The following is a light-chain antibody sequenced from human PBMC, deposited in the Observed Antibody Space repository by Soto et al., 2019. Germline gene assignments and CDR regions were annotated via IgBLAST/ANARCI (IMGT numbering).Light chain of an antibody. Sequence: DIQMTQSPSSVSASIGDRVTIICRASQGISSSLAWYQQKPGKAPKLLIYAAFTLHSGVPSRFSGSASGTDFTLTISRLQSEDFATYYCQHYYTYPWTFGQGTKVEVK. J-gene: IGKJ1*01. CDR3: QHYYTYPWT. V-gene: IGKV1D-12*01. CDR1: QGISSS. CDR2: AAF.